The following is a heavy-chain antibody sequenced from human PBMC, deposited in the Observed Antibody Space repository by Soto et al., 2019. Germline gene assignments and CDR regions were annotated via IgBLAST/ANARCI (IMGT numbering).Heavy chain of an antibody. V-gene: IGHV6-1*01. CDR3: GREELQRYVIDS. CDR2: TYCRSKWFS. Sequence: PSHTPSLTWAISGVNVPRNGSTWNWGRQSEWRGVEWRGRTYCRSKWFSEFALSVNSRITIYPGTSKIQFALQLHSVTPEDTAACYFGREELQRYVIDSWGQGTLVTVSS. D-gene: IGHD3-10*02. CDR1: GVNVPRNGST. J-gene: IGHJ4*02.